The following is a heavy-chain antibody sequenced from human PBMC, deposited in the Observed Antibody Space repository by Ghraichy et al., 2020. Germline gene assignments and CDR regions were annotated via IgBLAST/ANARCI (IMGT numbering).Heavy chain of an antibody. CDR3: ARVHEGSSSPYYYYGMDV. Sequence: ASVKVSCKASGYTFTGYYMHWVRQAPGQGLEWMGWINPNSGGTNYAQKFQGRVTMTRDTSISTAYMELSRLRSDDTAVYYCARVHEGSSSPYYYYGMDVWGQGTTVTVSS. J-gene: IGHJ6*02. CDR2: INPNSGGT. D-gene: IGHD6-6*01. V-gene: IGHV1-2*02. CDR1: GYTFTGYY.